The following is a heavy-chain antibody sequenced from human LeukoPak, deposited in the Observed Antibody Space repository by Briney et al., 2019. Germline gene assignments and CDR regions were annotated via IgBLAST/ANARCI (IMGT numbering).Heavy chain of an antibody. J-gene: IGHJ4*02. D-gene: IGHD5-18*01. CDR2: IIPIFGTA. CDR1: GGTFSSYA. Sequence: SVKVSCKASGGTFSSYAISWVRQAPGQGLEWMGGIIPIFGTANYAQKFQGRVTITTDESTSTAYMELSSLRSEDTAVYYCAVGGYSYGTTFDYWGQGTLVTVSS. V-gene: IGHV1-69*05. CDR3: AVGGYSYGTTFDY.